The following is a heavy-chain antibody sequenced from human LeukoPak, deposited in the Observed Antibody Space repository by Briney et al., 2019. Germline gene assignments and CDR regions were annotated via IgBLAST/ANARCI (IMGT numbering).Heavy chain of an antibody. CDR2: LYYSGST. J-gene: IGHJ5*02. V-gene: IGHV4-59*08. D-gene: IGHD6-13*01. CDR3: ARHLVSNQQLVHYNWFDP. CDR1: GGSINRSY. Sequence: SEPLSLPCSLSGGSINRSYWSWIPKPPGKGLEGIGYLYYSGSTDYNPSLKSRVTISVDTSKNQFSLKLSSVTAADTAVYYWARHLVSNQQLVHYNWFDPWGQGTLVTVSS.